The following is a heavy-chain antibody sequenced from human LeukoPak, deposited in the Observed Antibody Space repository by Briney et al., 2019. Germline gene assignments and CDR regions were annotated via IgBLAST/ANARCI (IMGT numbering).Heavy chain of an antibody. CDR3: ARGGYYGSGNDFRFDP. CDR1: GGSISSSF. D-gene: IGHD3-10*01. CDR2: IYNSGTT. V-gene: IGHV4-59*01. Sequence: SETLSLTCTVSGGSISSSFWSWIRQPPGKGLEYIGYIYNSGTTNYNPPLKSRVTISVDTSKSQFSLKLSSVTAADTAIYYCARGGYYGSGNDFRFDPWGQGTLVTVSS. J-gene: IGHJ5*02.